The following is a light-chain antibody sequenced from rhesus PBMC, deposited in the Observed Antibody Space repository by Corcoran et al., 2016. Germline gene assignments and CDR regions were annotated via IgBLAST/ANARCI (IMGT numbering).Light chain of an antibody. CDR2: GAS. Sequence: EIVMTQSPATLSLSPGERATLSCRASQSVSSYVAWYQQKPEQAPRLLIYGASYRATGIPDRFSGSGSGTDFTRTISSLEPEDFAGYYCLQHSNLYSCGQETKVEI. CDR3: LQHSNLYS. V-gene: IGKV3S9*01. J-gene: IGKJ2*01. CDR1: QSVSSY.